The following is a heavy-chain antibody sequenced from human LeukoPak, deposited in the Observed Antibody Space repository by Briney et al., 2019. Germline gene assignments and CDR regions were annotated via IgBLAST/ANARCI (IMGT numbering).Heavy chain of an antibody. CDR2: INPSGGST. V-gene: IGHV1-46*01. J-gene: IGHJ4*02. CDR3: ARYEDSGYDSQFDY. CDR1: GYTFTIYY. Sequence: ASVKVSCKPSGYTFTIYYMHCVRQAPGQGLVWRGIINPSGGSTSYAQKFQGRVTMTRDMSTSTVYMELSSLRSEDTAVYYCARYEDSGYDSQFDYWGQGTLVTVSS. D-gene: IGHD5-12*01.